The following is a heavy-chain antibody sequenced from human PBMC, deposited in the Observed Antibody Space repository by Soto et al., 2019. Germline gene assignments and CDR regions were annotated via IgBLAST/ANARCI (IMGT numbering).Heavy chain of an antibody. CDR2: IWYDGTNK. V-gene: IGHV3-33*01. CDR3: ARITPDSSSWDYGMDV. CDR1: GFTFSSYG. Sequence: QVQLVESGGGVVQPGRSLRLSCAASGFTFSSYGMHWVRQAPGEGLEWVALIWYDGTNKYYADSVKGRFTISRDNSKNTLYLQMNSLRAEDTAVYYCARITPDSSSWDYGMDVWGQGTTVTVSS. D-gene: IGHD6-13*01. J-gene: IGHJ6*02.